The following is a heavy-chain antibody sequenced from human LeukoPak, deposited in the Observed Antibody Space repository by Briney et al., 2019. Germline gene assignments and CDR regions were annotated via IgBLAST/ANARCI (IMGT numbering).Heavy chain of an antibody. CDR1: GYTFTSYG. V-gene: IGHV7-4-1*02. J-gene: IGHJ4*02. CDR2: VNTNTGNP. CDR3: ARDVTYNWNYVQLDY. Sequence: GASVNVSCKASGYTFTSYGISWVRQAPGQGREGMGWVNTNTGNPTYAQGFPGRFVFSLDTSVSTAYLQISSLKAEDTAVYYCARDVTYNWNYVQLDYWGQGTLVTVSS. D-gene: IGHD1-7*01.